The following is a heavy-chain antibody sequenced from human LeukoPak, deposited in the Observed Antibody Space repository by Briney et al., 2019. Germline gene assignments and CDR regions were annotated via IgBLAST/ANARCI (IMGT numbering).Heavy chain of an antibody. CDR2: IKQDGSEK. J-gene: IGHJ4*02. CDR3: AREKFGELPVGDY. V-gene: IGHV3-7*01. CDR1: GFTVSSNY. Sequence: GGSLRLSCAASGFTVSSNYMSWVRQAPGKGLEWVANIKQDGSEKYYVDSVKGRFTISRDNAENSLYLQMNSLRAEDTAVYYCAREKFGELPVGDYWGQGTLVTVSS. D-gene: IGHD3-10*01.